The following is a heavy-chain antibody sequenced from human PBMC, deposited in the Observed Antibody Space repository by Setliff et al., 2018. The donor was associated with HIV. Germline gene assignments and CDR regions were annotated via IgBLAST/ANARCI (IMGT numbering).Heavy chain of an antibody. D-gene: IGHD3-10*01. V-gene: IGHV1-46*01. CDR3: ARAPKRVYCYGSGTYLHDAFDI. Sequence: ASVKVSCKASGYTFTSYPMHWVRQATGQGLEWMGVINTSGGSAGYAEKLQGRVTMTTDTSTSTAYMELRNLRSDDTAVYYCARAPKRVYCYGSGTYLHDAFDIWGQGTMVTVSS. J-gene: IGHJ3*02. CDR2: INTSGGSA. CDR1: GYTFTSYP.